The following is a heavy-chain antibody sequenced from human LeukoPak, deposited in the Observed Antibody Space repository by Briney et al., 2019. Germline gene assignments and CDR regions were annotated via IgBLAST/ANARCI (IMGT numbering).Heavy chain of an antibody. CDR1: GFTFSTYS. CDR2: ISSSSTYI. J-gene: IGHJ4*02. D-gene: IGHD2-15*01. V-gene: IGHV3-21*01. CDR3: ARDHQAYCSGGSCTYFDY. Sequence: GGSLRLSCAASGFTFSTYSFNWVRQAPGKGPEWVSSISSSSTYIYYADSVKGRFTISRDNAKNSLYLQMNSLRAEDTAVYYCARDHQAYCSGGSCTYFDYWGQGTLVTVSS.